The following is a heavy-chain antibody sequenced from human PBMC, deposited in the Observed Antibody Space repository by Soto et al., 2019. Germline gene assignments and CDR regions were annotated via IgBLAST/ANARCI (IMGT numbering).Heavy chain of an antibody. J-gene: IGHJ5*02. Sequence: SETLSLTCAVYGGSFSGYYWSWIRQPPGKGLEWIGEINHSGSTNYNPSLKSRVTISVDTSKNQFSLKLSSVTAADTAVYYCAARITISSLDPWGQGTLVTVSS. D-gene: IGHD3-3*01. CDR3: AARITISSLDP. CDR1: GGSFSGYY. V-gene: IGHV4-34*01. CDR2: INHSGST.